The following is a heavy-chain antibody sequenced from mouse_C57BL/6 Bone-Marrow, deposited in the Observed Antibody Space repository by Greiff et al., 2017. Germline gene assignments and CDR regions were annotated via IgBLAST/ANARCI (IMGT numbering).Heavy chain of an antibody. Sequence: QVQLQQSGAELARPGASVKLSCKASGYTFTSYGISWVKQSTGQGLEWIGEIYPRSGNTYYNEKFKGKATLTADKSSSTAYMELRSLTSEDSAVYFCARPAYYYGSSYEGYYAMDYWGQGTSVTVSS. CDR3: ARPAYYYGSSYEGYYAMDY. CDR2: IYPRSGNT. D-gene: IGHD1-1*01. V-gene: IGHV1-81*01. CDR1: GYTFTSYG. J-gene: IGHJ4*01.